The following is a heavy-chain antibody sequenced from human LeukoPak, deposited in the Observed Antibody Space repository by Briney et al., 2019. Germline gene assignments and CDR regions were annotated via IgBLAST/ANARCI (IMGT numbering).Heavy chain of an antibody. J-gene: IGHJ5*02. CDR2: IYNSGST. Sequence: PSETLSLTCTVSGVSISSYYWSWIRQPPGKGLEWIGYIYNSGSTNYNPSLKSRVTISVDTSKNQFSLKLSSVTAADTAVYYCARHGKVLRYSRGWFDPWGQGTLVTVSS. CDR3: ARHGKVLRYSRGWFDP. D-gene: IGHD3-9*01. CDR1: GVSISSYY. V-gene: IGHV4-59*08.